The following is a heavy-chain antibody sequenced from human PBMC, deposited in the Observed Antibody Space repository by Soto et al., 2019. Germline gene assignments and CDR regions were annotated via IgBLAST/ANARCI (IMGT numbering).Heavy chain of an antibody. CDR1: GFTFSNYA. CDR3: AKGRGGSGSLTPRVDF. Sequence: EVQLLVSGGGLVQPGGSLRLSCAASGFTFSNYAMTWVRQAPGKGLEWVSAIRGGGDTTSYADSVRGRFTVSRDGSKNTLYLQMSSLRAEDTALYYCAKGRGGSGSLTPRVDFWGQGTLVTVSS. CDR2: IRGGGDTT. V-gene: IGHV3-23*01. D-gene: IGHD3-10*01. J-gene: IGHJ4*02.